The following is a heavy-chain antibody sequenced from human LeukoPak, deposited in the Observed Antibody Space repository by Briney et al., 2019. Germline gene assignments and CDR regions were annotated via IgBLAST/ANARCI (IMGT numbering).Heavy chain of an antibody. D-gene: IGHD2-15*01. V-gene: IGHV3-30*04. Sequence: GGSLRLSCAASGFTFSSYAMHWVRQAPGKGLEWVAVISYDGSNKYYADSVKGRFTISRDNSKNTVYLQMNSLRAEETAVYYCARRSGERGSDDYWGQGTLVTVSS. J-gene: IGHJ4*02. CDR3: ARRSGERGSDDY. CDR2: ISYDGSNK. CDR1: GFTFSSYA.